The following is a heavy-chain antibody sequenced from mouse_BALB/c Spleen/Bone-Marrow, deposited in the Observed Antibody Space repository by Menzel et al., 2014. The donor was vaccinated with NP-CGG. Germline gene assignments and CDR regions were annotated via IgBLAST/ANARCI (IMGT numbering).Heavy chain of an antibody. V-gene: IGHV7-3*02. CDR2: IRNKAYGYTT. Sequence: EVQVVESGGGLVQPGGSLRLSCTTSGFTLTDYYMCWVRQPPGKALEWLAFIRNKAYGYTTEYSASVRGRFTISRDNSQSILYLQMNTLRAEDSATYYCARFPMDYWGQGTSVTVSS. J-gene: IGHJ4*01. CDR3: ARFPMDY. CDR1: GFTLTDYY.